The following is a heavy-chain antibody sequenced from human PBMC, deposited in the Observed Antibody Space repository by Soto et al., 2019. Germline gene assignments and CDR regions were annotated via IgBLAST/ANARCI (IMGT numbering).Heavy chain of an antibody. V-gene: IGHV3-21*01. CDR3: ARRYSSSSPVDY. Sequence: PGGSLRLSCAAPGFTFSSYSMNWVRQAPGKGLEWVSSISSSSSYIYYADSVKGRFTISRDNAKNSLYLQMNSLRAEDTAVYYCARRYSSSSPVDYWGQGTLVTVSS. D-gene: IGHD6-6*01. J-gene: IGHJ4*02. CDR2: ISSSSSYI. CDR1: GFTFSSYS.